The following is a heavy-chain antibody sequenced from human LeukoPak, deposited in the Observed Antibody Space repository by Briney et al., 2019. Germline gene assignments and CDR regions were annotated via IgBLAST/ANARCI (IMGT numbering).Heavy chain of an antibody. CDR1: GGSISSYY. CDR3: ARQVSLAVAGTRKYYYYMDV. D-gene: IGHD6-19*01. CDR2: IYYSGST. J-gene: IGHJ6*03. V-gene: IGHV4-59*08. Sequence: PSETLSLTCTVSGGSISSYYWSWIRQPPGKGLEWIGYIYYSGSTNYNPSLKSRVTISVDTSKNQFSLQLNSVTPEDTAVYYCARQVSLAVAGTRKYYYYMDVWGKGTTVTVSS.